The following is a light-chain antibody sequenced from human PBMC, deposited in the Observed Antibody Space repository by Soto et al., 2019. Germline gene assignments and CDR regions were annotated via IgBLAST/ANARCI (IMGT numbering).Light chain of an antibody. V-gene: IGKV3-20*01. CDR2: ATS. CDR1: QSVSRTY. CDR3: QQYGRSGT. J-gene: IGKJ1*01. Sequence: ETVMTQSPATLSVWPGERATLSCRASQSVSRTYLAWYQLKPVQAPRLLIYATSSRATGIPDRFSGSGSGTDFTLTISRLEPEDFAVYYCQQYGRSGTFGQGTKV.